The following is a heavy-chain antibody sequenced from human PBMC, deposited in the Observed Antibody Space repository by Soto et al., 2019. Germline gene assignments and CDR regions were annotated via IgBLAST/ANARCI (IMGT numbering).Heavy chain of an antibody. V-gene: IGHV3-53*01. D-gene: IGHD2-15*01. J-gene: IGHJ4*02. CDR3: AIRRLGYCSGGSCYSDY. CDR1: GFTVSSNY. Sequence: PGGSLRLSCGASGFTVSSNYMSWVRQSPGKGLEWVSVIYSGGSTYYADSVKGRFTISRDNSKNTLYLQVNSLRAEDTAVYYCAIRRLGYCSGGSCYSDYWGQGTLVTVSS. CDR2: IYSGGST.